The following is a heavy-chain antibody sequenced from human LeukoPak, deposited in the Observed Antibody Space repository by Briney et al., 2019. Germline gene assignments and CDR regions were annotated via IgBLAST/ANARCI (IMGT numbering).Heavy chain of an antibody. V-gene: IGHV3-23*01. CDR3: AKGSYYDSSGSFYFDY. D-gene: IGHD3-22*01. J-gene: IGHJ4*02. CDR2: ISGSGDNT. Sequence: SGGSLRLSCAASGFTFSCYAMSWVRQAPGKGLERVSGISGSGDNTYYADSVKGRFTISRDNSKNTLYVQVNSLGTEDTAAYYCAKGSYYDSSGSFYFDYWGQGTLVTVSS. CDR1: GFTFSCYA.